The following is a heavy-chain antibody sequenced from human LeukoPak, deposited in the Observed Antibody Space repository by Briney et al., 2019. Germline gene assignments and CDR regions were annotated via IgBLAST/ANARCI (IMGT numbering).Heavy chain of an antibody. CDR1: GFTFSSYG. CDR2: ISYDGSNK. CDR3: ARGFVLGAAKNYFDY. J-gene: IGHJ4*02. V-gene: IGHV3-30*03. Sequence: HAGRSLRLSCAASGFTFSSYGMHWVRQAPGKGLEWVAIISYDGSNKYYADSVKGRFTISRDNSKNTLYLQMDSLRAEDTALYYCARGFVLGAAKNYFDYWGQGALVTVSS. D-gene: IGHD2-21*02.